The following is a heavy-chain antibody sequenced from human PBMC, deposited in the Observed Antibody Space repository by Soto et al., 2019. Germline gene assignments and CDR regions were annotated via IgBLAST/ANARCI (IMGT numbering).Heavy chain of an antibody. CDR2: IDPSDSYT. V-gene: IGHV5-10-1*01. CDR3: ASPSGPSQYYYGMDV. J-gene: IGHJ6*02. CDR1: GYSFTSYW. Sequence: GESLKISCKGSGYSFTSYWISWVRQMPGKGLEWMGRIDPSDSYTNYSPSFQGHVTISADKPISTAYLQWSSLKASDTAMYYCASPSGPSQYYYGMDVWGQGTTVTV.